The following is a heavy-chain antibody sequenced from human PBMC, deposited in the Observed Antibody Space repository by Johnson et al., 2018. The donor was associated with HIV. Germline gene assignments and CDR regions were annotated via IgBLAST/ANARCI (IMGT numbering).Heavy chain of an antibody. CDR1: GFTFSSYD. CDR3: AREGEGYSSSWYDAFDI. Sequence: VQLVESGGGVVQPGGSLRLSCAASGFTFSSYDMHWVRQATGKGLEWVSAIGTAGDTYYPGSVKGRFTISRDNSKNTLYLQMNSLRAEDTAVYYCAREGEGYSSSWYDAFDIWGQGTMVTVSS. J-gene: IGHJ3*02. CDR2: IGTAGDT. D-gene: IGHD6-13*01. V-gene: IGHV3-13*01.